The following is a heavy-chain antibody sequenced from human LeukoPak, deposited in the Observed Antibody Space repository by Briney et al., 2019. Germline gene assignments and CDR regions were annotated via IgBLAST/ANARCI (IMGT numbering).Heavy chain of an antibody. V-gene: IGHV3-33*06. CDR3: AKDRGPYGDYVPWFDP. J-gene: IGHJ5*02. CDR1: GFTFSSYG. Sequence: GGSLRLSCAASGFTFSSYGMHWLRQAPAKGLEWVAVIWYDGSNKYYADSVKGRFTISRDNSKNTLYLQMNSLRAEDTAVYYCAKDRGPYGDYVPWFDPWGQGTLVTVSS. CDR2: IWYDGSNK. D-gene: IGHD4-17*01.